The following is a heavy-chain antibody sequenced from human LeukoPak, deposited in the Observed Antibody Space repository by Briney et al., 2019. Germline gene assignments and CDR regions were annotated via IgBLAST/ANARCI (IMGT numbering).Heavy chain of an antibody. Sequence: EASVKVSCKASVGTFSSYAISWVRQAPGQGLEWMGGIISIFGTANYAQTFQGRVTITADKSTSTAYMELSSLRSEDTAVYYCARADKCSGGSCYSWWFDPWGQGTLVTVSS. V-gene: IGHV1-69*06. J-gene: IGHJ5*02. CDR1: VGTFSSYA. CDR3: ARADKCSGGSCYSWWFDP. D-gene: IGHD2-15*01. CDR2: IISIFGTA.